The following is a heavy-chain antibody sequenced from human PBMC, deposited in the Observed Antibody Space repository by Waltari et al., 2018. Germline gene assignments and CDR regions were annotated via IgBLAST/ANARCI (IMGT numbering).Heavy chain of an antibody. D-gene: IGHD7-27*01. V-gene: IGHV3-48*03. Sequence: EVQLVEYGVGLVEPGGSLRLSGAPSGFTFSSYDMHWVSQAPGKGLEWVSYISSSGSPIYYADSVKGRFTISRDNAKNSLYLQMNSLRAEDTAVYYCARDLGNWGGWFDPWGQGTLVTVSS. CDR2: ISSSGSPI. J-gene: IGHJ5*02. CDR1: GFTFSSYD. CDR3: ARDLGNWGGWFDP.